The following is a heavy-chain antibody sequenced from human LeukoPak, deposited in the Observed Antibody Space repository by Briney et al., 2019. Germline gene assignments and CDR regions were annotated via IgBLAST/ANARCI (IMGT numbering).Heavy chain of an antibody. D-gene: IGHD1-26*01. CDR3: VRHTRRSPGDY. V-gene: IGHV3-7*01. CDR2: IRDDGSDK. J-gene: IGHJ4*02. Sequence: GGSLRLSCAASGFTFSGYWMTWVRQAPGKGLEWMANIRDDGSDKYYVDSVKGRFTISRDNAQNTLLLQMDSLRVEDTAVYYCVRHTRRSPGDYWGQGTLVTVST. CDR1: GFTFSGYW.